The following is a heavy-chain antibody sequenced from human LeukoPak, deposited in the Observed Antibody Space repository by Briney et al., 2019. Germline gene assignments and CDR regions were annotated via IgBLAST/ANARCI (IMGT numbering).Heavy chain of an antibody. CDR3: ARGENYYDSGSSLLPFDY. CDR1: GFTQCSYS. CDR2: LSSCSSNI. J-gene: IGHJ4*02. V-gene: IGHV3-21*01. Sequence: GGSLSLSCAASGFTQCSYSMICVRAAPGKALEGVSYLSSCSSNIYYADSMRGRLTIARDNAKNSLFLQMNRLRAEDTAVYYCARGENYYDSGSSLLPFDYWGQGTLVTVSS. D-gene: IGHD3-10*01.